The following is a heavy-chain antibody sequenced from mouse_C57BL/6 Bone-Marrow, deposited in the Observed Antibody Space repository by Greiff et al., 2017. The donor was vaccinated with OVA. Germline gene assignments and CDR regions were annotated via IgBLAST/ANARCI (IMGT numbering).Heavy chain of an antibody. V-gene: IGHV1-64*01. CDR3: ARRGTSEAWFAY. Sequence: QVHVKQSGAELVKPGASVKLSCKASGYTFTSYWMHWVKQRPGQGLEWIGMIHPNSGSTNYNEKFKSKATLTVDKSSSTAYMQLSSLTSEDSAVYYCARRGTSEAWFAYWGLGTLVTVSA. CDR2: IHPNSGST. J-gene: IGHJ3*01. CDR1: GYTFTSYW. D-gene: IGHD3-3*01.